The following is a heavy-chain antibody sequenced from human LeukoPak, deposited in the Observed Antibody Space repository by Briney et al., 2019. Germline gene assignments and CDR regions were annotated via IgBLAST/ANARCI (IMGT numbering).Heavy chain of an antibody. CDR2: ISWNSRSL. CDR3: AKVSGGYGGHGSKWYFDL. CDR1: GLSFDHYA. Sequence: PGGSLRLSCAASGLSFDHYAMHWVRQAPGKGLEWVSGISWNSRSLVYADSVKGRFTISRDNAKNSLYLQMNSLRAEDTALYYCAKVSGGYGGHGSKWYFDLWGRGTLVTVSS. V-gene: IGHV3-9*01. D-gene: IGHD4-23*01. J-gene: IGHJ2*01.